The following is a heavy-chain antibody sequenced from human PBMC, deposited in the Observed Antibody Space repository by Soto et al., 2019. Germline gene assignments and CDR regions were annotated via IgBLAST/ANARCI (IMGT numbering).Heavy chain of an antibody. D-gene: IGHD3-22*01. CDR2: IIPIFGTA. CDR3: ARYTYYYDSSGYFDY. Sequence: GASVKVSCKASGGTFSSYAISWVRQAPGQGLEWMGGIIPIFGTANYAQKFQGRVTITADESTSTAYMGLSSLRSEDTAVYYCARYTYYYDSSGYFDYWGQGTLVTVSS. CDR1: GGTFSSYA. V-gene: IGHV1-69*13. J-gene: IGHJ4*02.